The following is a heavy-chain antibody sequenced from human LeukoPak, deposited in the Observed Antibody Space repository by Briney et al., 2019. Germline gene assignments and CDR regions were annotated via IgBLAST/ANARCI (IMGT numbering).Heavy chain of an antibody. CDR1: GFTFNNYA. CDR2: TSSDLNVK. Sequence: GGSLRLSCAASGFTFNNYAMYWVRQAPGKGLEWVAVTSSDLNVKLYADSVKGRFTISRDNSRSTLYLQMNSLRPEDTAIYYCAREGYYGSGSPPSLYFDYWGQGTLVTVSS. D-gene: IGHD3-10*01. CDR3: AREGYYGSGSPPSLYFDY. V-gene: IGHV3-30*03. J-gene: IGHJ4*02.